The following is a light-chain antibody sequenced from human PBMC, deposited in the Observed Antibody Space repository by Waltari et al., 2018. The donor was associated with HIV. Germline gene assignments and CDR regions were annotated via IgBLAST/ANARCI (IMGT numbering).Light chain of an antibody. J-gene: IGKJ4*01. CDR1: QSLSNTY. CDR2: GAS. Sequence: EIVLTQSPGTLSLSPAERATLSCRASQSLSNTYLTWYQQRPGQAPRLLIFGASGRATGIPDRFSGSGSGTDFTLTISRLEPEDFAVYHCQQYDSSPLTFGGGTKVEIK. V-gene: IGKV3-20*01. CDR3: QQYDSSPLT.